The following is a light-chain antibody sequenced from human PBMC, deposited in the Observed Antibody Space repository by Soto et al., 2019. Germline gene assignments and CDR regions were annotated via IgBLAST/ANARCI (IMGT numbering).Light chain of an antibody. CDR3: QQYNSYVWT. Sequence: DLQMTQFPSTLSASVGDRVPITCRASQSISRSLAWYQQKPGKAPNLLIYDASSLESGVPSRFSGSGSGTELTISVSSLQPDDFEAYDCQQYNSYVWTFGQGTKVDIK. J-gene: IGKJ1*01. CDR2: DAS. V-gene: IGKV1-5*01. CDR1: QSISRS.